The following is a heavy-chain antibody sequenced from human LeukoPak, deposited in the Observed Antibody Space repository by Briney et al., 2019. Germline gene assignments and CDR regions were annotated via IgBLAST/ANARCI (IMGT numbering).Heavy chain of an antibody. Sequence: GGSLRLSCAASGFTFSSYGMHRVRQAPGKGLEWVAVISYDGSNKYYADSVKGRFTISRDNSKNTLYLQMNSLRAEDTAVYYCAKYLPNQLLKDWGQGTLVTVSS. CDR1: GFTFSSYG. J-gene: IGHJ4*02. CDR3: AKYLPNQLLKD. V-gene: IGHV3-30*18. D-gene: IGHD2-2*01. CDR2: ISYDGSNK.